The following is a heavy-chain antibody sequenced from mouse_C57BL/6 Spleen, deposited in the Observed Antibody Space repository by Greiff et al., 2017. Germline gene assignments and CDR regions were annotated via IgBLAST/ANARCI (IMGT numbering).Heavy chain of an antibody. V-gene: IGHV1-5*01. CDR1: GYTFTSYW. CDR2: SFPGNSDT. D-gene: IGHD2-4*01. CDR3: TRSKDYDAYAMDY. Sequence: VQLQQSGTVLARPGASVKMSCKTSGYTFTSYWLHWVIQRPGQGLVWIGASFPGNSDTSYNQKFKGKAKLTAVTSASSAYMELSSLTNEDSAVYYCTRSKDYDAYAMDYWGQGASVTVSS. J-gene: IGHJ4*01.